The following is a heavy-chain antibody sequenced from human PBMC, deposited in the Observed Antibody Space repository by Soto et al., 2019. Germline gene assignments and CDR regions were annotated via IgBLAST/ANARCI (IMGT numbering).Heavy chain of an antibody. V-gene: IGHV1-18*01. CDR3: ARSGRWIQPNRSFEDY. CDR1: GYTFTSYG. D-gene: IGHD5-18*01. Sequence: QVQLVQSGAEVKKPGASVKVSCKASGYTFTSYGISCVRQAPGQCLEWMGWISAYTGNTNYAQKLQGRVTMTTDTSTSTAYMELRSLRSDDTAVYYCARSGRWIQPNRSFEDYWGKGPLVTVSS. CDR2: ISAYTGNT. J-gene: IGHJ4*02.